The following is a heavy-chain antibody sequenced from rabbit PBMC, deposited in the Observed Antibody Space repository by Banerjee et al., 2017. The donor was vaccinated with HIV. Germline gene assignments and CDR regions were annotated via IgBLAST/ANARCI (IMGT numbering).Heavy chain of an antibody. Sequence: LVQPGGSLTLSCTASGFTISSSYWMSWVRQAPGKGLEWIGYIAPDYGTTDYASWAKGRFTISKTSSTTVTLQMTSLTAADTATYFCARDWADSNGYSYAYDLNLWGQGTLVTVS. J-gene: IGHJ4*01. V-gene: IGHV1S45*01. D-gene: IGHD6-1*01. CDR3: ARDWADSNGYSYAYDLNL. CDR2: IAPDYGTT. CDR1: GFTISSSYW.